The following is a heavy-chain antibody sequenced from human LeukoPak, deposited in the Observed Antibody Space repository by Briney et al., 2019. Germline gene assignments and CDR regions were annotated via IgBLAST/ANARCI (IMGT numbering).Heavy chain of an antibody. J-gene: IGHJ4*02. V-gene: IGHV1-69*13. CDR3: AREWVDTAMVPYFGY. Sequence: SVKVPCKASGGTFSSYAISWVRQAPGQGLEWMGGIIPIFGTANYAQKFQGRVTITADESTSTAYMELSSLRSEDTAVYYCAREWVDTAMVPYFGYWGQGTLVTVSS. D-gene: IGHD5-18*01. CDR1: GGTFSSYA. CDR2: IIPIFGTA.